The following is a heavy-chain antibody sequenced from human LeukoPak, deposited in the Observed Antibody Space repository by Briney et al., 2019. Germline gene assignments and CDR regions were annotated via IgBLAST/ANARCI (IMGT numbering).Heavy chain of an antibody. CDR3: AREGSYYNGLDY. V-gene: IGHV3-33*08. CDR1: GFTFSSHW. J-gene: IGHJ4*02. D-gene: IGHD3-10*01. CDR2: IWYDGSNK. Sequence: GGSLRLSCAASGFTFSSHWMSWVRQAPGKGLEWVAVIWYDGSNKYYADSVKGRFTISRDNSKNTLYLQMNSLRAEDTAVYYCAREGSYYNGLDYWGQGTLVTVSS.